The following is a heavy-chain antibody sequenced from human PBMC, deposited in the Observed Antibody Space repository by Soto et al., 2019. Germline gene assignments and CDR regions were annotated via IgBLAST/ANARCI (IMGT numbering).Heavy chain of an antibody. CDR3: XXXXXDH. CDR1: GGSISSGGYY. J-gene: IGHJ4*02. V-gene: IGHV4-31*03. CDR2: IYYSGST. Sequence: QVQLQESGPGLVKPSQTLSLTCTVSGGSISSGGYYWSWIRQHPGKGLEWIGYIYYSGSTYYNPSCKSRITLSVDTSKNQFSLXLXXXXXXXXXXXXXXXXXDHWGQGTLVTVSS.